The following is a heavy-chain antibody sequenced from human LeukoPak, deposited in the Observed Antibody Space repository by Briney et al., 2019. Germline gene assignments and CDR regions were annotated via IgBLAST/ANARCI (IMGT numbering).Heavy chain of an antibody. CDR1: GFTFSSHW. D-gene: IGHD1-26*01. CDR2: IKSDGITT. Sequence: GGSLRLSCAASGFTFSSHWMHWVRQAPGKGLVWVSRIKSDGITTNYADFVRGRFTISRDNAKNTLYLQINSLRAEDTAVYYCARGATYAYYFWGQGSLVTVSS. J-gene: IGHJ4*02. V-gene: IGHV3-74*01. CDR3: ARGATYAYYF.